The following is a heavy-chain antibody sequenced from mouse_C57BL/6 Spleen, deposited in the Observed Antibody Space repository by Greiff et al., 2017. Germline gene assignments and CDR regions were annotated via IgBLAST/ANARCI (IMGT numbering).Heavy chain of an antibody. CDR3: TYYYGSSLGD. J-gene: IGHJ2*01. V-gene: IGHV1-5*01. D-gene: IGHD1-1*01. Sequence: EVQLQESGTVLARPGASVKMSCKTSGYTFTSYWMHWVKQRPGQGLEWIGAIYPGNSDTSYNQKFKGKAKLTAVTSASTAYMELSSLTNEDSAVYYCTYYYGSSLGDWGQGTTLTVSS. CDR1: GYTFTSYW. CDR2: IYPGNSDT.